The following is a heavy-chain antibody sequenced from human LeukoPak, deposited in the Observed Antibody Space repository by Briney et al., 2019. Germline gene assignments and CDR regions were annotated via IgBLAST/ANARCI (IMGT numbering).Heavy chain of an antibody. V-gene: IGHV2-5*01. CDR2: IYWNDDK. CDR3: AHRSAVAGSFLRMGYFDY. J-gene: IGHJ4*02. Sequence: SGPTLVKPTQTLTLTCTFSGFSLSTSGVGVGWIRQPPGKALEWLALIYWNDDKRHSPSLKSRLTITKDTSKNQVVLTMTNMDPVDTATYYCAHRSAVAGSFLRMGYFDYWGQGTLVTVSS. CDR1: GFSLSTSGVG. D-gene: IGHD6-19*01.